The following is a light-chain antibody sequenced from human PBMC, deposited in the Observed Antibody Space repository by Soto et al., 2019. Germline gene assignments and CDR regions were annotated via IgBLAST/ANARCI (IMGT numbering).Light chain of an antibody. CDR1: QSVSSH. Sequence: EIVMTQSPATLSLSPGERATLSCRASQSVSSHLVWYQQQPGQAPRLLIYETSTRATGVPARFSGSGSGTEFTLDISSLQSEDFAVYYCQQYNKWPLTFGGGTKVEIK. J-gene: IGKJ4*01. CDR3: QQYNKWPLT. V-gene: IGKV3-15*01. CDR2: ETS.